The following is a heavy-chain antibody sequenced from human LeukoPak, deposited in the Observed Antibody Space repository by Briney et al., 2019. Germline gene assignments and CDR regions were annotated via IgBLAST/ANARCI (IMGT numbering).Heavy chain of an antibody. CDR2: ISGNGVNT. CDR1: GFTFSSYA. J-gene: IGHJ4*02. D-gene: IGHD2-2*01. V-gene: IGHV3-23*01. CDR3: AKPMCSSTSCYRYFDN. Sequence: GGSLRLSCAASGFTFSSYAMHWVRQAPGKGLEWVSGISGNGVNTYHADSVKGRFTISRDNSKNTLYLQMNSLRVEDTAVYYCAKPMCSSTSCYRYFDNWGQGSPVTVSS.